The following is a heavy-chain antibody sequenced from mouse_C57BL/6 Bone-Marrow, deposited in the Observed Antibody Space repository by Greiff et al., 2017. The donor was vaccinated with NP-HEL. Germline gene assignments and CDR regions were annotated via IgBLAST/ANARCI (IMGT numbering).Heavy chain of an antibody. CDR2: INPSNGGT. V-gene: IGHV1-53*01. CDR3: ARYLLWLRRGYYFDY. CDR1: GYTFTSYW. Sequence: QVQLQQSGTELVKPGASVKLSCKASGYTFTSYWMHWVKQRPGQGLEWIGNINPSNGGTNYNEKFKSKATLTVDKSSSTAYMQLSSLTSEDSAVYYCARYLLWLRRGYYFDYWGQGTTLTVSS. D-gene: IGHD2-2*01. J-gene: IGHJ2*01.